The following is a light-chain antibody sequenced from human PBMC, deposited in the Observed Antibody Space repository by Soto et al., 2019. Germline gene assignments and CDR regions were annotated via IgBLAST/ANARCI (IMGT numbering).Light chain of an antibody. CDR2: DAS. J-gene: IGKJ4*01. V-gene: IGKV1-33*01. CDR1: QDISNY. CDR3: QQYENLPLT. Sequence: DIQMTQSPSSLSASVGDRVTITCQASQDISNYLNWYQQKPGKAPKLLIYDASNLETGVPSRFSRSESGTDFTFTISSLQPEDFETYYCQQYENLPLTFGGGTKVEMK.